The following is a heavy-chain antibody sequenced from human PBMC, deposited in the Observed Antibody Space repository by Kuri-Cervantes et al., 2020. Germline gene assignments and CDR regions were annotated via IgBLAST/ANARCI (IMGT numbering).Heavy chain of an antibody. CDR3: ARDRLAAAWDY. Sequence: GGSLRPSCAASGFTFSSYGMHWVRQAPGKGLEWVSYISSSGSTIYYADSVKGRFTISRDNAKSSLYLQMNSLRAEDTAVYYCARDRLAAAWDYWGQGTLVTVSS. V-gene: IGHV3-48*04. CDR1: GFTFSSYG. D-gene: IGHD6-13*01. J-gene: IGHJ4*02. CDR2: ISSSGSTI.